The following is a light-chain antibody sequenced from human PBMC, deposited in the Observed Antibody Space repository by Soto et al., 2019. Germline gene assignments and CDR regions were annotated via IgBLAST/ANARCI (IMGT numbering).Light chain of an antibody. CDR2: SNN. CDR1: SSNIGSNT. J-gene: IGLJ3*02. Sequence: QSVLTQPPSASGTPGQRVTISCSGSSSNIGSNTVNWYQQLPGTAPKLLIYSNNQRPSGVPDRFSGSKSGTSASLAISGLQSEDEADYYWAAWDDSLNGWVFGGGTNSPS. V-gene: IGLV1-44*01. CDR3: AAWDDSLNGWV.